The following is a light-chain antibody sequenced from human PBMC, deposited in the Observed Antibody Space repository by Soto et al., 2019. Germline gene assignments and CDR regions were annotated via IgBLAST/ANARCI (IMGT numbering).Light chain of an antibody. J-gene: IGLJ1*01. Sequence: QSALTQPRSVSGSPGQSVTISCTGTNSDVGGYNSVSWYQQLPGKAPKLMISAVSQRPSGVPDRFSGSKSGNTASLTISGLQADDEADYYCSSYAGSNNFVFGTGTKLTVL. V-gene: IGLV2-11*01. CDR1: NSDVGGYNS. CDR3: SSYAGSNNFV. CDR2: AVS.